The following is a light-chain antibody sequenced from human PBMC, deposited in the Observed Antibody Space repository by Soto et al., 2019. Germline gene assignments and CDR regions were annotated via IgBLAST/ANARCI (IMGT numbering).Light chain of an antibody. V-gene: IGKV1-39*01. CDR3: QQSHTTPLT. CDR1: QSISRY. J-gene: IGKJ4*01. Sequence: DIQMTQSPSSLSASVGDSVTISCRASQSISRYLNWYQQKPGKAPKLLIFSASGLQSGVPSRFSGGGYGTEFTLTISSLQLEDFATYYSQQSHTTPLTFGGGTQVEIK. CDR2: SAS.